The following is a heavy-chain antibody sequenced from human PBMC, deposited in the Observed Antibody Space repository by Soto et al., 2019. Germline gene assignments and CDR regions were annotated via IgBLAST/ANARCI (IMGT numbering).Heavy chain of an antibody. V-gene: IGHV1-58*01. D-gene: IGHD5-18*01. CDR1: GFTFTSSA. J-gene: IGHJ6*02. Sequence: SVKVSCKASGFTFTSSAVQWVRQARGQRLEWIGWIVVGSGNTNYAQKFQERVTITRDMSTSTAYMELSSLRSEDTAVYYCAADPGYSYGYHYYYGMDVCGQRTTVTVSS. CDR2: IVVGSGNT. CDR3: AADPGYSYGYHYYYGMDV.